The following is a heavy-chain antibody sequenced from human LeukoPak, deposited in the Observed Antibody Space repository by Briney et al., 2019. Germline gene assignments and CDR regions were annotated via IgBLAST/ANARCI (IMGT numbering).Heavy chain of an antibody. CDR3: ARVRVTVTTLDY. D-gene: IGHD4-17*01. CDR2: ISSSGSTM. CDR1: GFTLSSYE. Sequence: PGGSLRLSCAASGFTLSSYEVNWVRQAPGKGLEWVSYISSSGSTMYYADSVKGRFTVSRDNAKNSLFLQMNSLRAEDTAVYYCARVRVTVTTLDYWGQGALVTVSS. J-gene: IGHJ4*02. V-gene: IGHV3-48*03.